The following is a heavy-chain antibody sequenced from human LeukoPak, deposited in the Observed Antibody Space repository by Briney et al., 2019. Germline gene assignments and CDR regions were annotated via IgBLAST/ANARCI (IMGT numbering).Heavy chain of an antibody. CDR1: GYTFTAYY. V-gene: IGHV1-2*06. Sequence: EASVKVSCKASGYTFTAYYMYWVRQAPGQGLGCMGRINPNSGGTNYAQKFQGRVTMTRDTSISTAYMGLSRLRSDDTAVYYCATSSEGGYSYGSDVDYWGQGTLVTVSS. CDR3: ATSSEGGYSYGSDVDY. J-gene: IGHJ4*02. CDR2: INPNSGGT. D-gene: IGHD5-18*01.